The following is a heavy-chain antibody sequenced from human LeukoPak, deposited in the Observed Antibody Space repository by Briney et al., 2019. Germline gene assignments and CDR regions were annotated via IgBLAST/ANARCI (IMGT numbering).Heavy chain of an antibody. D-gene: IGHD3-3*01. CDR1: GDSIGTSGYY. Sequence: SETLSFTCTVSGDSIGTSGYYWSWIRQHPGTGLEWIAYIHYIGNTYYNPSLESRVTMSVDTSSNQFSLNVASVTAADTAVYYCARVRDDYFFDYWGQGILVTVSS. V-gene: IGHV4-31*03. CDR2: IHYIGNT. CDR3: ARVRDDYFFDY. J-gene: IGHJ4*02.